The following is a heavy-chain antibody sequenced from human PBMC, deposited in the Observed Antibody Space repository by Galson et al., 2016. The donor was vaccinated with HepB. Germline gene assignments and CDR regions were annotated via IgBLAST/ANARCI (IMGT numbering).Heavy chain of an antibody. CDR3: ARAGILVVPADRLRFDI. V-gene: IGHV1-46*01. CDR2: INPSGDST. CDR1: GYTFSSYY. Sequence: QSGAEVKKTGESLKISCKASGYTFSSYYMHWVRQAPGQGLEWMGIINPSGDSTTYVQKFQGRVTMTRDTSTSTVYMDLSSLRSDDTAVYYCARAGILVVPADRLRFDIWGQGTMVTVSS. D-gene: IGHD2-2*01. J-gene: IGHJ3*02.